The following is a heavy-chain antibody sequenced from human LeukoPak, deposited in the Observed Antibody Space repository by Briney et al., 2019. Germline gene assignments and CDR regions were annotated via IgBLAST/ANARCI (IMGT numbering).Heavy chain of an antibody. CDR2: IHYSGNT. Sequence: SETLSLTCAVSGGSITNNHYYWGWIRQPPGKGLEWIGSIHYSGNTHYNASLRSRVTISADTSKNQFTLEVTSVTAADTAVYYCARHLVIDNGHIRYWGQGTLVGVSS. V-gene: IGHV4-39*01. J-gene: IGHJ4*02. CDR3: ARHLVIDNGHIRY. D-gene: IGHD2-8*01. CDR1: GGSITNNHYY.